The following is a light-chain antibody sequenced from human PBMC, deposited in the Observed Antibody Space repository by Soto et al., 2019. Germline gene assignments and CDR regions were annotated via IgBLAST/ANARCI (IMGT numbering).Light chain of an antibody. CDR2: DAS. V-gene: IGKV3-11*01. CDR3: QQRSNWPPWT. CDR1: QSVSSY. Sequence: EIVLKLSPATVSLSPRERATLSCRASQSVSSYLAWYQQKPGQAPRLLIYDASNRATGIPARFSGSGSGTDFTLTISSLEPEDFAVYYCQQRSNWPPWTFGQGTKVDIK. J-gene: IGKJ1*01.